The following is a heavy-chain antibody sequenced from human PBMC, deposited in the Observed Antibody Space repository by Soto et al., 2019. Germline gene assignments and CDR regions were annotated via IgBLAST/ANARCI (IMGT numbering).Heavy chain of an antibody. V-gene: IGHV3-30*18. CDR1: GFTFSSYG. D-gene: IGHD3-10*01. CDR3: AKDRGRDYYYGMDV. J-gene: IGHJ6*02. CDR2: ISYDGSNK. Sequence: QVQLVESGGGVVQPGRSLRLSCAASGFTFSSYGMHWVRQAPGKGLEWVAVISYDGSNKYYADSVKGRFTISRDNSKNTLYLQMNSLRAEDTAVYYRAKDRGRDYYYGMDVWGQGTTVTVSS.